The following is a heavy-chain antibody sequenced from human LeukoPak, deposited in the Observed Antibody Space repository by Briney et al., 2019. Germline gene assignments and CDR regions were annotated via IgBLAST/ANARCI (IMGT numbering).Heavy chain of an antibody. CDR1: GGSISSYY. CDR3: ARRHSGYDWDFDY. CDR2: IFYSGST. D-gene: IGHD5-12*01. Sequence: SETLSLTCTVSGGSISSYYWDWIRQPPGKGLEWIGYIFYSGSTNYNPSLKSRVTISVDTSKNQFSLKLSSVTAADTAIYYCARRHSGYDWDFDYWGQGTLVTVSS. J-gene: IGHJ4*02. V-gene: IGHV4-59*08.